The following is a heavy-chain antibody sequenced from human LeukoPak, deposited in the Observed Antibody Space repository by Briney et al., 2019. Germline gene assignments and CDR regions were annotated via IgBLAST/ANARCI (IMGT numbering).Heavy chain of an antibody. D-gene: IGHD2-21*02. V-gene: IGHV4-34*01. Sequence: SETLSLTCAVYNGFDSYYMTIVCQPPGKGLEWVGEITYRGSGNYNPSLKGRATISINVSQRQFSLSLRSVTAADTATYYCGVYGGDWRFDFWGQGTPITVSS. CDR3: GVYGGDWRFDF. CDR2: ITYRGSG. J-gene: IGHJ4*02. CDR1: NGFDSYY.